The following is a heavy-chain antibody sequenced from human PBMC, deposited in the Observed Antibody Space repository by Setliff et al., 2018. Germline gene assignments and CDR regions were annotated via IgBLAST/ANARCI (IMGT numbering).Heavy chain of an antibody. CDR2: IYTSWST. CDR3: ARVSGTSGWLRKDPHFFYYYMDV. D-gene: IGHD6-19*01. CDR1: DGSISSRHYY. V-gene: IGHV4-61*09. Sequence: SETLSLTCTVSDGSISSRHYYWSWIRQPAGKGLEWLGQIYTSWSTNYNPSLKGRATLSIDASKKQFSLKLTSVTAADTAVYYCARVSGTSGWLRKDPHFFYYYMDVWGAGTSVTVSS. J-gene: IGHJ6*03.